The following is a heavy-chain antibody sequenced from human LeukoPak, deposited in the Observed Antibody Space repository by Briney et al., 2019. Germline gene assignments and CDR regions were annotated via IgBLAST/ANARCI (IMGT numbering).Heavy chain of an antibody. CDR2: IYYSGST. CDR1: GGSISSSSYY. CDR3: ARHSCSSTSCYWGYYYMDV. Sequence: SETLSLTCTVSGGSISSSSYYWGWIRQPPGKGLEWIGSIYYSGSTYYNPSLKSRVTISVDTSKNQLSLKLSSVTAADTAVYYCARHSCSSTSCYWGYYYMDVWGKGTTVAISS. J-gene: IGHJ6*03. V-gene: IGHV4-39*01. D-gene: IGHD2-2*01.